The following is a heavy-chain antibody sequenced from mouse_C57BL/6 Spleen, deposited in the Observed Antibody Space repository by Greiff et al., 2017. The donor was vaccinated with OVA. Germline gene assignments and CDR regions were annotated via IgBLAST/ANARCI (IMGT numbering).Heavy chain of an antibody. D-gene: IGHD2-1*01. Sequence: EVKLMESEGGLVQPGSSMKLSCTASGFTFSDYYMAWVRQVPEKGLEWVANINYDGSSTYYLDSLKSRFIISRDNAKNILYLQMSSLKSEDTATYYCARAIYYGNSAWFAYWGQGTLVTVSA. CDR3: ARAIYYGNSAWFAY. CDR1: GFTFSDYY. V-gene: IGHV5-16*01. J-gene: IGHJ3*01. CDR2: INYDGSST.